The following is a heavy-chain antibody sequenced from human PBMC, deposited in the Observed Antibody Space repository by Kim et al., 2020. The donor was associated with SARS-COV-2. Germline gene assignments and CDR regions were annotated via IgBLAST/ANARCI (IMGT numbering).Heavy chain of an antibody. D-gene: IGHD3-10*01. V-gene: IGHV3-11*05. J-gene: IGHJ6*02. CDR3: ARENYYGSGKGGMDV. Sequence: DSVKGRFTISRDNAKNSLYLQMNSLRAEDMAVYYCARENYYGSGKGGMDVWGQGTTVTVSS.